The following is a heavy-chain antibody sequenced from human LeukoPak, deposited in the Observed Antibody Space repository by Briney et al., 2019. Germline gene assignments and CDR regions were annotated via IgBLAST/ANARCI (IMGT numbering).Heavy chain of an antibody. Sequence: SETLSLTCTVSGGSVSSGSYYWSWLRQPPGPGLEWIGYIYYSGSTNYNPSLKSRVTISVDTSKNQFSLKLSSVTAADTAVYYCARGVSWFGVFDYWGQGTLVTVSS. J-gene: IGHJ4*02. D-gene: IGHD3-10*01. CDR2: IYYSGST. V-gene: IGHV4-61*01. CDR1: GGSVSSGSYY. CDR3: ARGVSWFGVFDY.